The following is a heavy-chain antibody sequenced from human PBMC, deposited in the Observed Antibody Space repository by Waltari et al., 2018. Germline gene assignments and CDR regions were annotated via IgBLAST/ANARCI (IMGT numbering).Heavy chain of an antibody. D-gene: IGHD2-15*01. CDR2: IYWNDDK. CDR3: AHSSCSGGSCYLLYYFDY. V-gene: IGHV2-5*01. J-gene: IGHJ4*02. CDR1: GFSLSTSGVG. Sequence: QITLKESGPTLVKPTQTLTLTCTFSGFSLSTSGVGVGWIRQPPGKALEWLALIYWNDDKRYSPSLKSRLTITKDTSKNQVVLTMTNMEPVDTATYYCAHSSCSGGSCYLLYYFDYWGQGTLVTVSS.